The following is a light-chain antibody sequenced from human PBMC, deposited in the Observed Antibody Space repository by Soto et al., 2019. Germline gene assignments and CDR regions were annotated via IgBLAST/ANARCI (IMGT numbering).Light chain of an antibody. CDR3: SSYSSTSTPYV. Sequence: QSVLTQPASVSGSPGQSITISCTGTSSDVGSHNYVSWYQQHPGKAPKLIIFEVNSRPSGVSNRFSGSKSGSAASLTISGLQAEDEADYYCSSYSSTSTPYVFGDGTKVTVL. CDR2: EVN. CDR1: SSDVGSHNY. J-gene: IGLJ1*01. V-gene: IGLV2-14*01.